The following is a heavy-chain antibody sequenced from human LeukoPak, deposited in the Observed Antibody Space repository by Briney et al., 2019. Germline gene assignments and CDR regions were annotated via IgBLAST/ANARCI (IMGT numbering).Heavy chain of an antibody. CDR2: VYYNGNT. V-gene: IGHV4-59*01. J-gene: IGHJ4*02. D-gene: IGHD3-3*01. CDR3: ARGDYDFWSGNWRFDT. Sequence: PSETLSLTCLVSGEPISSYYWSWIRQAPGRGPEYIGNVYYNGNTNYNPSLKSRVAISVDASKNQFSLKVDSVTTADTAVYYCARGDYDFWSGNWRFDTWGQGTLVTVFS. CDR1: GEPISSYY.